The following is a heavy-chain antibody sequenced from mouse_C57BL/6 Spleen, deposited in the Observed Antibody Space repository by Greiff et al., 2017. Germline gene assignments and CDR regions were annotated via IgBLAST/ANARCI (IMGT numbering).Heavy chain of an antibody. V-gene: IGHV1-59*01. Sequence: VQLQQPGAELVRPGTSVKLSCKASGYTFTSYWMHWVKQRPGQGLEWIGVIDPSDSYTNYNQKFKGKATLTVDTSSSTAYMQLSSLTSEDSAVYYCASGGPSDYWGQGTTLTVSS. CDR1: GYTFTSYW. CDR3: ASGGPSDY. CDR2: IDPSDSYT. J-gene: IGHJ2*01.